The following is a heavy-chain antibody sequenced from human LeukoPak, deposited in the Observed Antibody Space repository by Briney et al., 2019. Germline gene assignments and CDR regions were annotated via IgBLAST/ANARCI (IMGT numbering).Heavy chain of an antibody. CDR3: ARGTRGITMIVVVNPFDY. V-gene: IGHV1-2*02. D-gene: IGHD3-22*01. CDR2: IKPNRGGT. Sequence: ASVKVSCKASGYTFTGYYMHWVRQAPGQGLEWMGWIKPNRGGTNYAQKFQGRVTMTRDTSISTAYMELSRLRSDDTAVYYCARGTRGITMIVVVNPFDYWGQGTLVTVSS. CDR1: GYTFTGYY. J-gene: IGHJ4*02.